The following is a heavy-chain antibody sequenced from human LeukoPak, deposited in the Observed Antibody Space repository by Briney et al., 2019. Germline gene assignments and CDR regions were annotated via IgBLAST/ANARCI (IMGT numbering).Heavy chain of an antibody. D-gene: IGHD3-10*01. CDR1: GYSFTSYW. CDR3: ARSSMVRGTTRADDY. J-gene: IGHJ4*02. CDR2: IYPGDSDT. Sequence: PGESLKISCKGSGYSFTSYWIGWVRQMPGKGLEWMEIIYPGDSDTRYSPSFQGQVTISADKSISTAYLQWSSLKASDTAMYYCARSSMVRGTTRADDYWGQGTLVTVSS. V-gene: IGHV5-51*01.